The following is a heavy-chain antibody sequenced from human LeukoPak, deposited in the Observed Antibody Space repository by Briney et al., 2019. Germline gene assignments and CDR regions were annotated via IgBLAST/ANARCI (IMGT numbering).Heavy chain of an antibody. D-gene: IGHD1-26*01. CDR2: INPNNGGT. CDR1: VYTFTVYY. CDR3: ASQNMEWELLAYDY. Sequence: ASVKVSCKASVYTFTVYYMHWLRQAPGQGLEWMGRINPNNGGTNYAQNFQGRVTMTRDTSISTAYMELSSLISDDTAVYYCASQNMEWELLAYDYCGQGTLVTVSS. J-gene: IGHJ4*02. V-gene: IGHV1-2*06.